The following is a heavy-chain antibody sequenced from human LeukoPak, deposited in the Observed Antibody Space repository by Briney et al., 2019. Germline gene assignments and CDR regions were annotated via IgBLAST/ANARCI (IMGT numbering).Heavy chain of an antibody. CDR1: EFTFSSYS. D-gene: IGHD4-17*01. CDR2: ICSSSSCI. V-gene: IGHV3-21*01. J-gene: IGHJ3*01. CDR3: AREGYGDYVEAFDV. Sequence: GGSLRLSCTASEFTFSSYSMNWVRQAPRRGLEWVSSICSSSSCIYYAESVGGRLTISRDNTKNSLYLQMNSLRAEDTAVYYCAREGYGDYVEAFDVWGQGTMVTVSS.